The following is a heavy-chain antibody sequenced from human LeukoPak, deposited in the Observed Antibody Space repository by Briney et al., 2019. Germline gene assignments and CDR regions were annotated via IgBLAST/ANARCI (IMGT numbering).Heavy chain of an antibody. Sequence: SETLSLTCTVSGGSISSYYWSWIRQPPGKGLEWIGYIYYSGSTNYNPSLKSRVTISVDTSKNQFSLKLSSVTAADTAVYYCARHYYDSSGYYFNWFDPWGQGTLVTVSS. CDR3: ARHYYDSSGYYFNWFDP. J-gene: IGHJ5*02. CDR2: IYYSGST. V-gene: IGHV4-59*01. CDR1: GGSISSYY. D-gene: IGHD3-22*01.